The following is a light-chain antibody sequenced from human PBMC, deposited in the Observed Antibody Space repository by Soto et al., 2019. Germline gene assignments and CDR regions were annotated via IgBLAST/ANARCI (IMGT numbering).Light chain of an antibody. Sequence: QSALTQPASVSGSPGQSITISCTGTSSDVGSYNLVSWYQQHPGKAPKLMIYEDIKRPSGVSTRFSGSKSGNTASLTISGLQAEDEADYYCCSYAGSSTYWVFGGGTQLTVL. CDR1: SSDVGSYNL. CDR3: CSYAGSSTYWV. J-gene: IGLJ3*02. V-gene: IGLV2-23*01. CDR2: EDI.